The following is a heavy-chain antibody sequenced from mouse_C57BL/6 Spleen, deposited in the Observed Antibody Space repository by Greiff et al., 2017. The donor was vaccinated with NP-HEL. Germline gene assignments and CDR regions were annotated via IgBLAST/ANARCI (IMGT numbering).Heavy chain of an antibody. J-gene: IGHJ1*03. CDR3: ASSWDYGSKDWYFDV. CDR2: IYPGSGNT. V-gene: IGHV1-76*01. D-gene: IGHD1-1*01. CDR1: GYTFTDYY. Sequence: QVQLKQSGAELVRPGASVKLSCKASGYTFTDYYINWVKQRPGQGLEWIARIYPGSGNTYYNEKFKGKATLTAEKSSSTAYMQLSSLTSEDSAVYFCASSWDYGSKDWYFDVWGTGTTVTVSS.